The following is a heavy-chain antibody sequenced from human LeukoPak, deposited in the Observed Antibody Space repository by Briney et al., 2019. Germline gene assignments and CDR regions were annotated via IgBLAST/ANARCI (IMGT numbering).Heavy chain of an antibody. D-gene: IGHD1-7*01. J-gene: IGHJ4*02. Sequence: PGGSLRLSCAASGFTFSGYWMHWVRQAPGKGLVWVSRINSDGSSTSYADSVKGRFTISRDNSKNTLYLHMNSLRAEDTAVYYCAKDRVVYNWNYAYYFDDWGQGTLVTVSS. CDR3: AKDRVVYNWNYAYYFDD. V-gene: IGHV3-74*01. CDR1: GFTFSGYW. CDR2: INSDGSST.